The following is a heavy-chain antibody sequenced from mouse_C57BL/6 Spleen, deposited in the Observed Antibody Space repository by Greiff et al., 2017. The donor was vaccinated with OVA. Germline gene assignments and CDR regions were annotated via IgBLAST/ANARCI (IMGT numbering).Heavy chain of an antibody. CDR2: IWSGGST. J-gene: IGHJ1*03. CDR1: GFSLTSYG. Sequence: QVQLQQSGPGLVQPSQSLSITCTVSGFSLTSYGVHWVRQSPGKGLEWLGVIWSGGSTDYNAAFISRLSISKDNSKSQVFFKMNSLQADDTAIYYCARSVRSYAYFDVWGTGTTVTVSS. V-gene: IGHV2-2*01. CDR3: ARSVRSYAYFDV. D-gene: IGHD1-1*01.